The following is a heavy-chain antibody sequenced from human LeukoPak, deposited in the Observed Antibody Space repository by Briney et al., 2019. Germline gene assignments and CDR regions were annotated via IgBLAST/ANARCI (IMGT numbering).Heavy chain of an antibody. J-gene: IGHJ4*02. CDR1: GGSISNNNFY. D-gene: IGHD6-19*01. CDR3: ARINGWSGAQYYFDS. CDR2: IYYSGST. Sequence: SETLSLTCTVSGGSISNNNFYWGWIRQPPGKGLEWIGSIYYSGSTYYNPSLKSRVTISVDTSKKNFSLNLSSVTAADTAVYYCARINGWSGAQYYFDSWGQGTLVTVSS. V-gene: IGHV4-39*07.